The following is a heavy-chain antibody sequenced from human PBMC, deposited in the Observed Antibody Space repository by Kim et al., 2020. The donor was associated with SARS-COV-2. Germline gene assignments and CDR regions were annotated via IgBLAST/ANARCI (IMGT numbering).Heavy chain of an antibody. V-gene: IGHV3-30*04. J-gene: IGHJ4*02. Sequence: GGSLRLSCAASGFTFSSYAMHWVRQTPGKGLEWVAVISSDVITKYYADSVKGRFTISRDNSKNTRYLQMNSLRAEDTSIYYCARDLKGGINWYFDYFDYWGQGTLVTVSS. D-gene: IGHD6-13*01. CDR3: ARDLKGGINWYFDYFDY. CDR1: GFTFSSYA. CDR2: ISSDVITK.